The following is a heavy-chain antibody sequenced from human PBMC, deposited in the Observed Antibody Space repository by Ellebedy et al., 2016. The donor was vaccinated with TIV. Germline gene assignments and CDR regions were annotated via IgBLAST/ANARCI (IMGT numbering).Heavy chain of an antibody. CDR2: IYSGGST. CDR3: ARDRRFCGNECYLFYYYGMDV. V-gene: IGHV3-66*01. J-gene: IGHJ6*02. Sequence: GESLKISCAASGFTFSSYWMHWVRQAPGKGLEWVSIIYSGGSTYYADSVKGRFTISRDNSKNTLNLQMNSLRAEDTAVYYCARDRRFCGNECYLFYYYGMDVWGQGTTVTVS. D-gene: IGHD2-21*01. CDR1: GFTFSSYW.